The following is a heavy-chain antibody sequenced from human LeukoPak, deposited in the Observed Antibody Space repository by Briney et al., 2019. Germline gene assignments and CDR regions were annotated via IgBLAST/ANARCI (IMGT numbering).Heavy chain of an antibody. CDR3: ARDSILSGSYVYWYFDL. CDR2: IYSGGST. D-gene: IGHD1-26*01. V-gene: IGHV3-53*01. CDR1: GCTVSSNY. Sequence: GGSLRLSCAASGCTVSSNYMSWVRQAPGKGLEWVSVIYSGGSTYYADSVKGRFTISRDNSKNTLYLQMKSLRAEDTAVYYCARDSILSGSYVYWYFDLWGRGTLVTVSS. J-gene: IGHJ2*01.